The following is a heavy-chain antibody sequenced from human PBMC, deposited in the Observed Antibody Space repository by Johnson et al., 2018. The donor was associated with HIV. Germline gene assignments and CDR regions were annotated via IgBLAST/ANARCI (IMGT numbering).Heavy chain of an antibody. CDR1: GFTFSSYA. CDR3: ASSCYCAYSHLFDV. Sequence: QVQLVESGGGVVQPGRSLRLSCAASGFTFSSYAMHWVRQAPGKGLEWVAVISYDGSNKYYADSVKGRFTISRDNSKNTLYLQMNSLRGDDTAVYYCASSCYCAYSHLFDVWCQGTMFTVSS. J-gene: IGHJ3*01. D-gene: IGHD2-21*01. CDR2: ISYDGSNK. V-gene: IGHV3-30-3*01.